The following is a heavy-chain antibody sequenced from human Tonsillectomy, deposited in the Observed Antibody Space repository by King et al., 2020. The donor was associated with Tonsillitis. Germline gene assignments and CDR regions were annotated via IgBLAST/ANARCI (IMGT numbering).Heavy chain of an antibody. D-gene: IGHD4-17*01. V-gene: IGHV3-21*01. J-gene: IGHJ4*02. Sequence: EVQLVQSGGGLVKPGGSLRLSCAASGFIFSSYSMNWVRQAPGKGLEWVSSISSSSSYIYCADSVKGRFTISRDNAKNSLYLQMNSLRAEDRAVYYCAREGGDYGDYFDYWGQGTLVTVSS. CDR3: AREGGDYGDYFDY. CDR1: GFIFSSYS. CDR2: ISSSSSYI.